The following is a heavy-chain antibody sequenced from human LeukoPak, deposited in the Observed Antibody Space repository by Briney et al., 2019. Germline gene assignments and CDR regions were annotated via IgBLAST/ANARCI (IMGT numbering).Heavy chain of an antibody. CDR2: IYSDGRT. Sequence: GGSLRLSCAASGFTVSNKYMTWVRQAPGKGLEWVSLIYSDGRTYYVDSVKGRFTISRDNSRATLYLQMNSLRAEDTAVFYCAKGGLDYYDSSGYYDPFALWGQGTMVTVSS. CDR1: GFTVSNKY. CDR3: AKGGLDYYDSSGYYDPFAL. J-gene: IGHJ3*01. V-gene: IGHV3-53*01. D-gene: IGHD3-22*01.